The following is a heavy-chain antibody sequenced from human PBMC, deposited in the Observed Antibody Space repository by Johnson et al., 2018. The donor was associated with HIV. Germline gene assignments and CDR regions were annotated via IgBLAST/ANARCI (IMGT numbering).Heavy chain of an antibody. J-gene: IGHJ3*02. V-gene: IGHV3-20*04. CDR2: ITWNGGGT. Sequence: VQLVESGGGLVKPGGSLRLSCAASGFTFDEYDMSWVRQGPGKGLEWVSGITWNGGGTGYADSVKGRFTISRDNSKNTLYLQMNSLRAEDTAVYYCAKVSSQSSSWYDAFDIWGQGTMVTVSS. D-gene: IGHD6-13*01. CDR3: AKVSSQSSSWYDAFDI. CDR1: GFTFDEYD.